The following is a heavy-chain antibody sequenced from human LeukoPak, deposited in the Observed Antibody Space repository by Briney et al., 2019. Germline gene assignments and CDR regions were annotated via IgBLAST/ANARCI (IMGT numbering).Heavy chain of an antibody. CDR1: GFTFSSYA. CDR3: ARTLYSSSWYFDY. J-gene: IGHJ4*02. CDR2: ISSSSSYI. V-gene: IGHV3-21*01. D-gene: IGHD6-13*01. Sequence: GGSLRLSCAASGFTFSSYAMSWVRQAPGKGLEWVSSISSSSSYIYYADSVKGRFTISRDNAKNSLYLQMNSLRAEDTAVYYCARTLYSSSWYFDYWGQGTLVTVSS.